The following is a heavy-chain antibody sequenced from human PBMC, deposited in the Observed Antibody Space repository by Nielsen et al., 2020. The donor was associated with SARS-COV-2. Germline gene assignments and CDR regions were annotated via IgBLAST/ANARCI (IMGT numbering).Heavy chain of an antibody. CDR1: GGSFSGYY. V-gene: IGHV4-34*01. CDR2: INHSGST. CDR3: ARDYCSSTSCYDAFDI. Sequence: SETLSLTCAVYGGSFSGYYWSWIRQPPGKGLEWIGEINHSGSTNYNPSLKSRVTISVDTSKNQFSLKLSSVTAADTAVYYCARDYCSSTSCYDAFDIWGQGTMVTVSS. J-gene: IGHJ3*02. D-gene: IGHD2-2*01.